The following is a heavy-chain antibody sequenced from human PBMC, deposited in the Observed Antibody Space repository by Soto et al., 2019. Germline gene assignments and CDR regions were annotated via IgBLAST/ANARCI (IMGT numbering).Heavy chain of an antibody. Sequence: PSETLSLTCAVYGGSFSGYYWSWIRQPPRKGLEWIGEINHSGSTNYNPSLKSRVTISVDTSKNQFSLKLSSVTAADTAVYYCSRAKRRRVDFWSGYSKFDPWGQGTLVTVSS. CDR3: SRAKRRRVDFWSGYSKFDP. D-gene: IGHD3-3*01. CDR1: GGSFSGYY. CDR2: INHSGST. V-gene: IGHV4-34*01. J-gene: IGHJ5*02.